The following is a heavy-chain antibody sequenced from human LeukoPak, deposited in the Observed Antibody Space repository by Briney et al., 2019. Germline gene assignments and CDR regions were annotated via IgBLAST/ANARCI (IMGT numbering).Heavy chain of an antibody. Sequence: ASVKVSCKASGGTFSSYAISWVRQAPGQGLEWMGGIIPIFGTANYAQKLQGRVTMTTDTSTSTAYMELRSLRSDDTAVYYCARSSSPCGGDCLGNDAFDIWGQGTMVTVSS. V-gene: IGHV1-69*05. J-gene: IGHJ3*02. CDR2: IIPIFGTA. CDR1: GGTFSSYA. D-gene: IGHD2-21*02. CDR3: ARSSSPCGGDCLGNDAFDI.